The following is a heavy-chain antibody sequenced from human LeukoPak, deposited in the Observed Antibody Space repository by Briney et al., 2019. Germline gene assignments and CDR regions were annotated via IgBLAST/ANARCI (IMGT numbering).Heavy chain of an antibody. CDR3: ARGRRPRGTAYQLANGGGYDY. V-gene: IGHV4-39*07. Sequence: SETLSLTCTVSGGSISSSSYYWGWIRQPPGKGLEWIGSIYYSGSTYYNPSLKSRVTISVDTSKNQFSLKLSSVTAADTAVYYCARGRRPRGTAYQLANGGGYDYWGQGTLVTVSS. D-gene: IGHD6-13*01. CDR1: GGSISSSSYY. CDR2: IYYSGST. J-gene: IGHJ4*02.